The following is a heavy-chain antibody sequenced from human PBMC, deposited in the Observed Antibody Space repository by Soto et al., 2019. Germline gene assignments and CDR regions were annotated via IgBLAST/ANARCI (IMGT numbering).Heavy chain of an antibody. CDR3: ATHGAINMLRGDPGFDY. J-gene: IGHJ4*02. D-gene: IGHD3-10*01. CDR2: ISAYNGNT. V-gene: IGHV1-18*04. Sequence: ASVKVSCKASGYTFTSYGISWVRQAPGQGLEWMGWISAYNGNTNYAQKLQGRVTMTTDTSTSTAYMELRSLRSDDTAVYYCATHGAINMLRGDPGFDYWGQGTLVTVSS. CDR1: GYTFTSYG.